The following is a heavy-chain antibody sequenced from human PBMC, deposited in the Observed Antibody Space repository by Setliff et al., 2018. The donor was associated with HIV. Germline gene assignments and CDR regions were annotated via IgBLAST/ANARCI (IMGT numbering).Heavy chain of an antibody. V-gene: IGHV1-2*02. CDR3: ARNFGLRPPGKYYYYYGMDI. D-gene: IGHD3-10*01. CDR1: GYTFTGHY. Sequence: ASVKVSCKASGYTFTGHYLHWVRQAPGQGLEWLGWVNPNSGDAIYAQNFQGRVTMTRDTSINAAYMELRGLRSDDTAVYYCARNFGLRPPGKYYYYYGMDIWGQGATVTVSS. J-gene: IGHJ6*02. CDR2: VNPNSGDA.